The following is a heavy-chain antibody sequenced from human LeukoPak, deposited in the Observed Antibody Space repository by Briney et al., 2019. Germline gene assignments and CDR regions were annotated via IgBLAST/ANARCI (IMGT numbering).Heavy chain of an antibody. CDR1: GFAFSSYP. J-gene: IGHJ3*02. V-gene: IGHV3-33*08. CDR3: ARDGGYSGNYQAPEDAFDI. Sequence: QSGGSLRLSCAASGFAFSSYPMHWVRQAPGKGLEWVAVIWYDGSNKYYADSAKGRFTISRDNSKNTLYLQMNSLRAEDTAVYYCARDGGYSGNYQAPEDAFDIWGQGTMVTVSP. CDR2: IWYDGSNK. D-gene: IGHD1-26*01.